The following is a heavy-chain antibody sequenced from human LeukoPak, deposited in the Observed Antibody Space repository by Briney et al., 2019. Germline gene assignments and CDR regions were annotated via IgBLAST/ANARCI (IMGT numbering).Heavy chain of an antibody. CDR3: RTEGLAATGTQWHAVDI. V-gene: IGHV4-34*01. D-gene: IGHD6-13*01. CDR1: GGPFRGDS. CDR2: INHSART. J-gene: IGHJ3*02. Sequence: PSETLSLTCAVYGGPFRGDSWSWIRQPPGKGLEWIGEINHSARTNYNPSLKSRVTISVDTSKNQFSLNLTSVTAADTAVYYCRTEGLAATGTQWHAVDIWGQGAMVTVSS.